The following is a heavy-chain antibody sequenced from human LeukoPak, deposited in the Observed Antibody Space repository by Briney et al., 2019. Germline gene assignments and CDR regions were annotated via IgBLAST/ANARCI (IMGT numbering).Heavy chain of an antibody. V-gene: IGHV4-30-4*01. Sequence: SSETLSLTCTVSGGSISSGEYYWSWIRQPPGKGLEWIGYIYYSGSTYYNPSLKSRVTISVDTSKNQFSLKLSSVTAADTAVYYCARDRYCGGDCYSPPGFDPWGQGTLVTVSS. CDR1: GGSISSGEYY. CDR2: IYYSGST. J-gene: IGHJ5*02. CDR3: ARDRYCGGDCYSPPGFDP. D-gene: IGHD2-21*02.